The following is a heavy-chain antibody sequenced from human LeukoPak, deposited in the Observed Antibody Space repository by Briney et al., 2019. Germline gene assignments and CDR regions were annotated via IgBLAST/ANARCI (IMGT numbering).Heavy chain of an antibody. Sequence: GASVKVSCKASGYILTSYYIHWVRQAPGQGLEWLGIINPSGGSPSYAQKFQGRVTITRDTSTSTVYMELSSLRSEDTAVYYCARDPVYGGYFSAFDIWGQGTMVTVSS. CDR2: INPSGGSP. J-gene: IGHJ3*02. CDR3: ARDPVYGGYFSAFDI. CDR1: GYILTSYY. D-gene: IGHD5-12*01. V-gene: IGHV1-46*01.